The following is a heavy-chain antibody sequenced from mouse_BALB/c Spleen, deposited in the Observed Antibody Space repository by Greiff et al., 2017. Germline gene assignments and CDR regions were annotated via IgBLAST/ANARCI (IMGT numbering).Heavy chain of an antibody. D-gene: IGHD2-3*01. Sequence: QVHVKQSGAELMKPGASVKISCKATGYTFSSYWIEWVKQRPGHGLEWIGEILPGSGSTNYNEKFKGKATFTADTSSNTAYMQLSSLTSEDSAVYYCASNPSYDGYYVGFAYWGQGTLVTVSA. CDR2: ILPGSGST. J-gene: IGHJ3*01. V-gene: IGHV1-9*01. CDR1: GYTFSSYW. CDR3: ASNPSYDGYYVGFAY.